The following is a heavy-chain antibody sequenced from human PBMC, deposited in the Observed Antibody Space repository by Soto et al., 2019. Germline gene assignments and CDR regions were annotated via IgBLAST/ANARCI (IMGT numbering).Heavy chain of an antibody. CDR3: AREGVSSSWYNYYGMDV. J-gene: IGHJ6*02. D-gene: IGHD6-13*01. Sequence: SETLSLTCTVSGGSISSYYWSWIRQPPGKGLEWIGYIYYSGSTHSNPSLKSRVTISVDTSKNQFSLKLSSVTAADTAVYYCAREGVSSSWYNYYGMDVWGQGTTVTVS. CDR2: IYYSGST. V-gene: IGHV4-59*01. CDR1: GGSISSYY.